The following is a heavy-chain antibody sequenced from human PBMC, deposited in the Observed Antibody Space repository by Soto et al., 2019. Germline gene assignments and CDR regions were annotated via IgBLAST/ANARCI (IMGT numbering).Heavy chain of an antibody. J-gene: IGHJ5*02. D-gene: IGHD3-10*01. V-gene: IGHV5-10-1*01. Sequence: GESLKISCKGSGYSFTSYWISWVRQMPGKGLEWTGRIDPSDSYNNYSPSFQGHVTISADKSISTAYLQWSSLKASDTAMYYFARQSPLYYGSGSYYNPNWFDPWGQGTLVTVSS. CDR3: ARQSPLYYGSGSYYNPNWFDP. CDR2: IDPSDSYN. CDR1: GYSFTSYW.